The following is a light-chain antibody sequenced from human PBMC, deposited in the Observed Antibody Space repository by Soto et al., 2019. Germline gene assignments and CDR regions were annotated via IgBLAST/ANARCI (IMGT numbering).Light chain of an antibody. CDR3: SSYTSSSTGV. CDR2: GVS. Sequence: QSALTQAASVSGSPGQSITISCTGTSSDVGGHNYVSWYQQHPGKAPKLMIYGVSNRPSGISNRFSGSKSGNTASLTISGLQPEDEADYYCSSYTSSSTGVFGGGTKLTVL. J-gene: IGLJ2*01. V-gene: IGLV2-14*01. CDR1: SSDVGGHNY.